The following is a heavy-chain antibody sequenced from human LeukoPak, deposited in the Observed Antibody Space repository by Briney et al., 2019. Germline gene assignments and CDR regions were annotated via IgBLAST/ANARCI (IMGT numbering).Heavy chain of an antibody. V-gene: IGHV3-23*01. CDR1: GFTFSSYA. D-gene: IGHD5-18*01. CDR3: VKRIQSALAAGY. CDR2: ISGSGGST. J-gene: IGHJ4*02. Sequence: GGSLRLSCAASGFTFSSYAMSWVRQAPGKGLEWVSAISGSGGSTYYADSVKGRFTISRDNSKNTLYLQMNSLRAEDTAIYYCVKRIQSALAAGYWGQGALVTVSS.